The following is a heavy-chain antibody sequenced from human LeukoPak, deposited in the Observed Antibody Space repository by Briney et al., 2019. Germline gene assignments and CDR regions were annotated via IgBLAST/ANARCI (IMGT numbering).Heavy chain of an antibody. CDR2: TVSEIDGGTT. D-gene: IGHD1-7*01. CDR1: GFRFSSYD. CDR3: TTDEDWNYARKDV. V-gene: IGHV3-15*04. Sequence: KSGGSLRLSCVGSGFRFSSYDMNWVRQVPGKGLEWVGQTVSEIDGGTTDYAAPVKGRFTISRDDSKSTLYLQMNSLKIEDTAVYYCTTDEDWNYARKDVWGQGATVIVSS. J-gene: IGHJ6*02.